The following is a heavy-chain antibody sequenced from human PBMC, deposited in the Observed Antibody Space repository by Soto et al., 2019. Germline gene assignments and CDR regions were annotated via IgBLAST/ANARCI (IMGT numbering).Heavy chain of an antibody. D-gene: IGHD6-13*01. CDR3: ASWGAACTYYYYGMDV. CDR1: GGTFSSYT. V-gene: IGHV1-69*02. Sequence: ASVKVSCKASGGTFSSYTISWVRQAPGQGLEWMGRIIPILGIANYAQKFQGRVTITADKSTSTAYMELSSLRSEDTAVYYCASWGAACTYYYYGMDVWGQGTTVTVSS. CDR2: IIPILGIA. J-gene: IGHJ6*02.